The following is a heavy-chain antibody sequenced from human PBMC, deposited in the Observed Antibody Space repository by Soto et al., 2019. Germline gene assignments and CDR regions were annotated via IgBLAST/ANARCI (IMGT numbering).Heavy chain of an antibody. CDR3: TTSAGGMWGADY. Sequence: EVRLVESGGGLVKPGGSLRLSCAASGFTFSNVWMSWVRQAPGKGLEWVGRVKSKSDGATTDYAAPVKGRFTVSRDDSQNTLSMPMDSLKIEDTGVYFCTTSAGGMWGADYWGQGTPVTVSS. CDR2: VKSKSDGATT. D-gene: IGHD1-26*01. CDR1: GFTFSNVW. J-gene: IGHJ4*02. V-gene: IGHV3-15*01.